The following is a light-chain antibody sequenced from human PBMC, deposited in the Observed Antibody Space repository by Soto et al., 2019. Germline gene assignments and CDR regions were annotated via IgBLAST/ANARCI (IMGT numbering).Light chain of an antibody. Sequence: EIVLTQSPATLSLSPGERATLSCRASQSVSSFLAWYQQKPGQAPRLLIYDASNRATGIPARFSGSGSGTDFILTINNLEPEDFGVFYRQQRSNWPVTFVPGTKVDI. V-gene: IGKV3-11*01. J-gene: IGKJ3*01. CDR1: QSVSSF. CDR2: DAS. CDR3: QQRSNWPVT.